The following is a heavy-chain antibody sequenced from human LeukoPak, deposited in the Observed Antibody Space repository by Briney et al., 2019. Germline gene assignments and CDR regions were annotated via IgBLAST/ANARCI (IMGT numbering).Heavy chain of an antibody. CDR1: GDSISTYY. CDR3: ARGQKYRSGYTVTELGSGYFDY. Sequence: PSETLSLTCTVSGDSISTYYWSWVRQPPGKGLEWIGYIYYSGRTSYNPSLQRRVTISVDTSKNQFSLRLSSVTAADTAVYYCARGQKYRSGYTVTELGSGYFDYWGQGTLVTVSS. CDR2: IYYSGRT. D-gene: IGHD5-18*01. J-gene: IGHJ4*02. V-gene: IGHV4-59*01.